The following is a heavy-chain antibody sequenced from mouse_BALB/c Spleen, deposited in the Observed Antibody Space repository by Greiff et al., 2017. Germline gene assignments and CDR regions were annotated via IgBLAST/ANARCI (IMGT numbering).Heavy chain of an antibody. CDR3: TREIYDGYYVFAY. CDR1: GFTFSSYT. CDR2: ISSGGSYT. Sequence: EVKVEESGGGLVKPGGSLKLSCAASGFTFSSYTMSWVRQTPEKRLEWVATISSGGSYTYYPDSVKGRFTISRDNAKNTLYLQMSSLKSEDTAMYYCTREIYDGYYVFAYWGQGTLVTVSA. J-gene: IGHJ3*01. V-gene: IGHV5-6-4*01. D-gene: IGHD2-3*01.